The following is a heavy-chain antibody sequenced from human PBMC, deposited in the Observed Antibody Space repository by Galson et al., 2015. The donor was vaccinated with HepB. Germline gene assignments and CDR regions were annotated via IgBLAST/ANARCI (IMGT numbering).Heavy chain of an antibody. Sequence: SLRLSCAASGFTFSTYWMSWVRQAPGKGLEWVANIKQDGSGKNYVDSVKGRFTISRDNAKNSLYLQMNSLRAEDTAVYYCGRNKRADYWGQGTLATVSS. V-gene: IGHV3-7*03. CDR1: GFTFSTYW. CDR2: IKQDGSGK. CDR3: GRNKRADY. D-gene: IGHD6-25*01. J-gene: IGHJ4*02.